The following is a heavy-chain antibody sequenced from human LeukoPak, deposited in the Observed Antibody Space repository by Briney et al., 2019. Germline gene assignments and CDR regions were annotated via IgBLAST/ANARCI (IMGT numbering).Heavy chain of an antibody. D-gene: IGHD3-10*01. Sequence: SETLSLTCTVSGGSISSSSNYWGWIRQPPGKGLEWIGSVYFGGSTYYNPSLKSRVTISLDTSKNHFSLKLRSVTAADTAVYYCARLGSTWFGGGDWFDPWGQGTLVTVSS. J-gene: IGHJ5*02. V-gene: IGHV4-39*02. CDR1: GGSISSSSNY. CDR2: VYFGGST. CDR3: ARLGSTWFGGGDWFDP.